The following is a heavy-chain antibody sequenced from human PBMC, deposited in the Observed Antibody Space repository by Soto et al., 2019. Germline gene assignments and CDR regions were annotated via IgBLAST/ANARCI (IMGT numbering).Heavy chain of an antibody. CDR2: VNPSGGST. CDR1: GYTFTSYY. D-gene: IGHD3-3*01. V-gene: IGHV1-46*01. CDR3: ARVVGKTIFGVVPYYGMDV. Sequence: ASVKVSCKASGYTFTSYYMHWMRQAPGQGLEWMGIVNPSGGSTSYAQKFQGRVTMTRDTSTSTVYMELSSLRSEDTAVYYCARVVGKTIFGVVPYYGMDVWGQGTTVTVSS. J-gene: IGHJ6*02.